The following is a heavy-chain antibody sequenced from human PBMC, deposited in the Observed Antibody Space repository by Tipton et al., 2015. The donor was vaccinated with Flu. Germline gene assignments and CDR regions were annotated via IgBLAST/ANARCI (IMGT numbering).Heavy chain of an antibody. CDR1: GGSISSGDSY. CDR3: ARDYYGSLDY. CDR2: DYCNGNN. J-gene: IGHJ4*02. D-gene: IGHD3-22*01. V-gene: IGHV4-61*08. Sequence: TLSLTCTVSGGSISSGDSYWGWIRQSPGKGLEWIAYDYCNGNNNYNPSLKSRVTVAVDTSKNQFSLELTSVTAADTAIYFCARDYYGSLDYWGQGLLVTVSS.